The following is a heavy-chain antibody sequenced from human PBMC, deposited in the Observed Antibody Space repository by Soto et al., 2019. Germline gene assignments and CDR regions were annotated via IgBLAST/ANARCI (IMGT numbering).Heavy chain of an antibody. J-gene: IGHJ4*02. CDR2: IYHTGST. CDR1: GGSISRGGYY. D-gene: IGHD6-6*01. Sequence: QVELQESGPGLVKPSQTLSLTCTVSGGSISRGGYYWSWIRQHPGKGLEWIGYIYHTGSTYYNPSPKATVTPSVDTSKNSFSLKVTSVTAADTAVYYCANSRRWTILFDYSGQGVLVTVS. CDR3: ANSRRWTILFDY. V-gene: IGHV4-31*01.